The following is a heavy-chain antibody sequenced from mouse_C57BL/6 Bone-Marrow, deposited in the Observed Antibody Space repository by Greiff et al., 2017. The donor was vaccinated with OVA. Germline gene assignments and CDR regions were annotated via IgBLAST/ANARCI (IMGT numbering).Heavy chain of an antibody. CDR3: ARVSGSSYDYFDY. D-gene: IGHD1-1*01. V-gene: IGHV3-6*01. CDR2: ISYDGSN. Sequence: ESGPGLVKPSQSLSLTCSVTGYSITSGYYWNWIRQFPGNKLEWMGYISYDGSNNYNPSLKNRISITRDTSKNQFFLKLNSVTTEDTATYYCARVSGSSYDYFDYWGQGTTLTVSS. CDR1: GYSITSGYY. J-gene: IGHJ2*01.